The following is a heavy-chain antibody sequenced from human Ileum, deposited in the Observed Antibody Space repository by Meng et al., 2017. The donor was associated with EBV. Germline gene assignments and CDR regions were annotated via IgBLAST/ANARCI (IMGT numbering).Heavy chain of an antibody. Sequence: HLVQSGAEVKKPGASVKVSCKASAYTFAGYYMHWVRQAPGQGLEWMGRINPNSGGANYAQKFQGRVTMTRDTSISTAYMELSRLRSDDTAVYYCAREGLVGDLRYFDLWGRGTLVTVSS. D-gene: IGHD3-16*01. CDR3: AREGLVGDLRYFDL. J-gene: IGHJ2*01. CDR2: INPNSGGA. CDR1: AYTFAGYY. V-gene: IGHV1-2*06.